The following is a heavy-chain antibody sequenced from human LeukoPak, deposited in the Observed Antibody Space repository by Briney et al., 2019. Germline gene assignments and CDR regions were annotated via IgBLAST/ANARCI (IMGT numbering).Heavy chain of an antibody. CDR1: GFTYSSYS. J-gene: IGHJ1*01. D-gene: IGHD6-13*01. CDR3: ARESPQYDCGSSFQH. Sequence: GRSLRLSCSASGFTYSSYSLHRLRQAPGKGLEWVAGISYDGSNKYYADSVKGRLTISRDNSKNTLYLQMNSLRAEDRALYYCARESPQYDCGSSFQHGSQGTLVTVSS. CDR2: ISYDGSNK. V-gene: IGHV3-30*04.